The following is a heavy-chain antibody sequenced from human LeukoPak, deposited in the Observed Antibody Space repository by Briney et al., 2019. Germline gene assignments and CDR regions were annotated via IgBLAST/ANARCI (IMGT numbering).Heavy chain of an antibody. J-gene: IGHJ4*02. CDR3: ARNYGHNSKYFDL. CDR2: ISPEGGDT. Sequence: ASVKVSCKASGYTFSDYFMHWVRQAPRQGLEWMGWISPEGGDTHYAQRFQGRVTMTRDTSISAAYMELTSLSSDDTAVYYCARNYGHNSKYFDLWGQGTLVTVSS. V-gene: IGHV1-2*02. D-gene: IGHD4-17*01. CDR1: GYTFSDYF.